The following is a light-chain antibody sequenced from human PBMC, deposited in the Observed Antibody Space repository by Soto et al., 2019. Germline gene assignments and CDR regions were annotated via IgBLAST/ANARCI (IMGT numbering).Light chain of an antibody. CDR2: AAS. CDR3: LQDYDFPLT. CDR1: QGIGND. J-gene: IGKJ1*01. V-gene: IGKV1-6*01. Sequence: AIQMTQSPSSLSASVGDRVTITCRASQGIGNDLGWYQQKPGKAPKLLIYAASSLQSGVPSRFSGSGSGTDFTLTISSLQPEDFATYYCLQDYDFPLTFGQGTTVEIK.